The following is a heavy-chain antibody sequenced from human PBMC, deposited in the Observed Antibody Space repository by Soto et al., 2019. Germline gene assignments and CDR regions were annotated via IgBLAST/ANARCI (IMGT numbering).Heavy chain of an antibody. CDR3: GKGGYGSSGYSLYNFDS. J-gene: IGHJ4*02. V-gene: IGHV3-23*01. CDR2: ISGGGGNT. CDR1: GLTLSSCA. D-gene: IGHD3-22*01. Sequence: EVQLLESGGGLVQPGGSLRLSCAASGLTLSSCAMRWVRQAPGKGLEWVSTISGGGGNTYYADSVKGRFTISRDNSKSTLYLQMNRLRGEDTAVYYCGKGGYGSSGYSLYNFDSWGQGTLVTVSS.